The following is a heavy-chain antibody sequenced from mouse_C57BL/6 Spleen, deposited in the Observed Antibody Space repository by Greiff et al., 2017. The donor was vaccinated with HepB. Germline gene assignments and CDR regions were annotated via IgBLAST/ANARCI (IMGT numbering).Heavy chain of an antibody. J-gene: IGHJ3*01. CDR3: AIPYYDYEENWFAY. CDR2: IHPSDSDT. V-gene: IGHV1-74*01. CDR1: GYTFTSYW. Sequence: QVQLKQPGAELVKPGASVKVSCKASGYTFTSYWMHWVKQRPGQGLEWIGRIHPSDSDTNYNQKFKGKATLTVDKSSSTAYMQLSSLTSEDSAVYYCAIPYYDYEENWFAYWGQGTLVTVSA. D-gene: IGHD2-4*01.